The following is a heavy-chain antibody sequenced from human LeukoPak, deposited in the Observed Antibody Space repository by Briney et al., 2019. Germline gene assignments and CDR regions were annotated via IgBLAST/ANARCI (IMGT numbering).Heavy chain of an antibody. CDR2: INHSGST. D-gene: IGHD1-20*01. J-gene: IGHJ4*02. Sequence: SETLSLTCAVYGGSFSGYYWSWIRQPPGKGLEWIGEINHSGSTNYNPSLKSRVTISVDTSKNQFSLKLSSVTAADTAMYYCAKIIGGISGTAALGSWGQGSLVTVSS. CDR3: AKIIGGISGTAALGS. CDR1: GGSFSGYY. V-gene: IGHV4-34*01.